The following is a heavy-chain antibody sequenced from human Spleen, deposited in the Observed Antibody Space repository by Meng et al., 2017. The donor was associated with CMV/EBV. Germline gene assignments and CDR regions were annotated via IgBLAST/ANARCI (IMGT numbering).Heavy chain of an antibody. CDR1: GFTFSSYS. Sequence: GESLKISCAASGFTFSSYSMSWIRQAPGKGLQWVSSISGSSTVTYYADSVKGRFTISRDNSNNTLHLQMNSLRAEDTAVYYCARVVVVPTDAFDIWGQGTMVTVSS. CDR2: ISGSSTVT. D-gene: IGHD2-15*01. CDR3: ARVVVVPTDAFDI. J-gene: IGHJ3*02. V-gene: IGHV3-23*01.